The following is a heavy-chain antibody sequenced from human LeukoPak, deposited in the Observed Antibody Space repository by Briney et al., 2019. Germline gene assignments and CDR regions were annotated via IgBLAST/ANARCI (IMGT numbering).Heavy chain of an antibody. V-gene: IGHV3-21*01. J-gene: IGHJ6*04. CDR1: GFTFSSYS. Sequence: GGSLRLSCAASGFTFSSYSMNWVCQAPGKGLEWVSSISSSSSYIYYADSVKGRFTISRDNAKNSLYLQMNSLRAEDTAVYYCAELGITMIGGVWGKGTTVTISS. D-gene: IGHD3-10*02. CDR3: AELGITMIGGV. CDR2: ISSSSSYI.